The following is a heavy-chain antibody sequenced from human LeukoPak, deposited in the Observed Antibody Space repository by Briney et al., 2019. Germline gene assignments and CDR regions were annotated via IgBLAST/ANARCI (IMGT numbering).Heavy chain of an antibody. J-gene: IGHJ6*03. CDR1: GYTFTDYY. V-gene: IGHV1-2*02. Sequence: ASVKVSCKASGYTFTDYYMHWVRQAPGQGLEWMGWINPNTGDTNYAQKFQGRDTLTTDTSISTAYMELSRLRSDDTAVYYCAREDMTTVTTYYYYYYMDVWGTGTTVTISS. CDR3: AREDMTTVTTYYYYYYMDV. CDR2: INPNTGDT. D-gene: IGHD4-17*01.